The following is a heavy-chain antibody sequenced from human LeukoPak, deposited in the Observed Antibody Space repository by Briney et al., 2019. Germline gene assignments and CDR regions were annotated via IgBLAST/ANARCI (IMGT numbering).Heavy chain of an antibody. D-gene: IGHD3-22*01. V-gene: IGHV4-38-2*02. CDR3: ARHYYYDSSGYYSGSPYFDY. CDR2: IYHSGST. CDR1: GYSISSGYY. Sequence: PSETLSLTCTVSGYSISSGYYWGWIRQPPGKGLEWIGTIYHSGSTYYNPSLKSRVTISVDTSKNQFSLKLSSVTAADTAVYYCARHYYYDSSGYYSGSPYFDYWGQGTLVTVSS. J-gene: IGHJ4*02.